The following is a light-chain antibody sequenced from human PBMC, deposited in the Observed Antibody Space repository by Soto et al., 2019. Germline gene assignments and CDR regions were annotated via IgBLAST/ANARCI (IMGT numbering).Light chain of an antibody. CDR1: QSVSSN. J-gene: IGKJ5*01. V-gene: IGKV3-15*01. CDR3: QQRSNWPPIA. Sequence: EIVMTQSPATLYVSPGERATLSCGASQSVSSNLAWYQQKPGQAPRLLIYGASTRATGIPARFSGSGSGTEFTLTISSLQSEDFAVYYCQQRSNWPPIAFGQGTRLEIK. CDR2: GAS.